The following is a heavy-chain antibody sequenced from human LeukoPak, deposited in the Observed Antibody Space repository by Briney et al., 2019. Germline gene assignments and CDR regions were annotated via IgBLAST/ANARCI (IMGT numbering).Heavy chain of an antibody. J-gene: IGHJ4*02. Sequence: GASVKVPCKVSGYTLAELSMHWVRQAPGKGLEWMGGFDPEDGETIYAQKFQGRVTMTEDTSTDTAYMELSSLRSEDTAVYYCATDYVVRGFDFDYWGQGTLVTVSS. CDR3: ATDYVVRGFDFDY. CDR2: FDPEDGET. CDR1: GYTLAELS. V-gene: IGHV1-24*01. D-gene: IGHD3-10*01.